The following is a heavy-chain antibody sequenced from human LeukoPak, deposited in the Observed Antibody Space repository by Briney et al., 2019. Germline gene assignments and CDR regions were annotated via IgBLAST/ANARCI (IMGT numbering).Heavy chain of an antibody. CDR2: IRPDGNER. J-gene: IGHJ4*02. D-gene: IGHD6-19*01. Sequence: GGSLRLCCAASGFDFSTSWMGWVRQAAGKGLEWVINIRPDGNERYSVDSVKGRFTISRDNAENSLYLQMKGLEVEDTAMYYCTRDGSGWSVYWGQGALVTVSS. CDR1: GFDFSTSW. CDR3: TRDGSGWSVY. V-gene: IGHV3-7*01.